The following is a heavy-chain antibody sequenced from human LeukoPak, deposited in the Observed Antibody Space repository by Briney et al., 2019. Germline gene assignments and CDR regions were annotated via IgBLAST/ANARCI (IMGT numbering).Heavy chain of an antibody. CDR2: INPNSGGT. D-gene: IGHD3-9*01. Sequence: GASVKVSCKASGYTFTGYYMHWVRQAPGQGLEWMGWINPNSGGTNYAQKLQGRVTMTRDTSISTAYMELSRLRSDDTAVYYCASQEHYDILTGYSPYNWFDPWGQGTLVTVSS. CDR3: ASQEHYDILTGYSPYNWFDP. J-gene: IGHJ5*02. CDR1: GYTFTGYY. V-gene: IGHV1-2*02.